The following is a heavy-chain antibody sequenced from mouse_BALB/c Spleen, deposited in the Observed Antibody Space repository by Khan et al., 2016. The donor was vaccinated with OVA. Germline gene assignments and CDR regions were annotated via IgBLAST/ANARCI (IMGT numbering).Heavy chain of an antibody. CDR2: ILYSGST. D-gene: IGHD2-14*01. J-gene: IGHJ3*01. V-gene: IGHV3-8*02. CDR3: ARSIYRYAFAY. CDR1: GDSITSGY. Sequence: EVQLRESGPSLVKPSQTLSLTCSVTGDSITSGYWCWIRKFPGNKLEYMGYILYSGSTYYNPSLKSRISITRHTSQNQYYLQLNSVTTDDTATYXCARSIYRYAFAYWGQATLVTVSA.